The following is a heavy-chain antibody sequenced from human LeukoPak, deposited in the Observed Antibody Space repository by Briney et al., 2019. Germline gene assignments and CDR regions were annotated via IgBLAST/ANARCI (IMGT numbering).Heavy chain of an antibody. Sequence: ASVKVSCKASGYTFTSYYLFWVRQAPGQGLEWMGIINPSGGSTSYAQKFQGRVTMTRDTSTSTVYMELSSLRSEDTAVYYCARRSPAYCGGDCYVDYWGQGTLVTVSS. CDR3: ARRSPAYCGGDCYVDY. J-gene: IGHJ4*02. CDR1: GYTFTSYY. V-gene: IGHV1-46*01. CDR2: INPSGGST. D-gene: IGHD2-21*02.